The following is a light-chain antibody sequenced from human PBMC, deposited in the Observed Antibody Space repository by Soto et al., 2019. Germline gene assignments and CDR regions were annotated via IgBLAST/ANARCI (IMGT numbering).Light chain of an antibody. Sequence: EIVLTQSPGTLSLSPGERATLSCRASQSVTRSHLAWYQQKPGQAPRLLIYGASRRATGIPDRFSGSGSGTDFTLTISRLEPEDVAVYYCQQYGSSPLTFGGGTTVEIK. CDR3: QQYGSSPLT. CDR1: QSVTRSH. CDR2: GAS. J-gene: IGKJ4*01. V-gene: IGKV3-20*01.